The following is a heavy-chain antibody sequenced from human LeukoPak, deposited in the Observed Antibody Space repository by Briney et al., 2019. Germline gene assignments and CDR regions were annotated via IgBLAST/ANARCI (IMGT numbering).Heavy chain of an antibody. Sequence: ASVTVSCKASGYTFTSYYMHWVRQAPGQGLEWMGTINPSGGSTSYAQKFQGRVTMTRDTSTSTVYMELSSLRSEDTAVYYCARDRGQALNWFDPWGQGTLVTVSS. CDR2: INPSGGST. CDR3: ARDRGQALNWFDP. CDR1: GYTFTSYY. J-gene: IGHJ5*02. V-gene: IGHV1-46*01.